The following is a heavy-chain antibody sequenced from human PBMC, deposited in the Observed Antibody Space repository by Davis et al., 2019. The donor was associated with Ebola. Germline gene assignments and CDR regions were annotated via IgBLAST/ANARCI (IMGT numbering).Heavy chain of an antibody. CDR1: GGSISSSSYY. D-gene: IGHD4-17*01. J-gene: IGHJ5*02. CDR3: ARQGPARYGDYVGRHVDRRQTNWFDP. CDR2: IYYSGST. V-gene: IGHV4-39*01. Sequence: PSETLSLTCTVSGGSISSSSYYWGWIRQPPGKGLEWIGSIYYSGSTYYNPSLKSRVTISVDTSKNQFSLKLSSVTAADTAVYYCARQGPARYGDYVGRHVDRRQTNWFDPWGQGTLVTVSS.